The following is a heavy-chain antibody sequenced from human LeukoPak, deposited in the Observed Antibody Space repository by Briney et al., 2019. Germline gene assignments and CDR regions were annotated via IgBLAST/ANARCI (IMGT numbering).Heavy chain of an antibody. Sequence: GGSLRLSCAASGFTFDDYAMHWVRQAPGKGLEWVSGISWNSGSIGYADSVKGRFTISRDNAKNSLYLQMNSLRAEDTALYYCAKDIGFSGALQPFDYWGQGTLVTVSS. CDR2: ISWNSGSI. J-gene: IGHJ4*02. D-gene: IGHD3-10*01. CDR3: AKDIGFSGALQPFDY. V-gene: IGHV3-9*01. CDR1: GFTFDDYA.